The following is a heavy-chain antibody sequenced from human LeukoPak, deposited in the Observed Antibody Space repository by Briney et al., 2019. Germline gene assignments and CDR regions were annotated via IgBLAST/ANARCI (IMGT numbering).Heavy chain of an antibody. CDR3: ASQYSGYDRHFDY. Sequence: GGSLRPSCAASEFSVGSNYMTWVRQAPGKGLEWVSLIYSGGSTYYADSVKGRFTISRDNSKNTLYLQMNSLRAEDTAVYYCASQYSGYDRHFDYWGQGTLVTVSP. V-gene: IGHV3-66*04. J-gene: IGHJ4*02. CDR1: EFSVGSNY. D-gene: IGHD5-12*01. CDR2: IYSGGST.